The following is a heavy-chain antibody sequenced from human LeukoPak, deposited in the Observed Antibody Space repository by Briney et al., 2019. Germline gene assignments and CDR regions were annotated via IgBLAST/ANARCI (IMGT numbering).Heavy chain of an antibody. J-gene: IGHJ4*02. Sequence: SETLPLTCSVSGGSMSGHFWSWIRQPPGKGLEWIAYISYNGDTNYNPSLKSRVTIAVDTSKNQFSLKLTSVTTADTAVYYCARGSGSFYRWGQGTLVTVSS. D-gene: IGHD1-26*01. CDR3: ARGSGSFYR. CDR1: GGSMSGHF. V-gene: IGHV4-59*11. CDR2: ISYNGDT.